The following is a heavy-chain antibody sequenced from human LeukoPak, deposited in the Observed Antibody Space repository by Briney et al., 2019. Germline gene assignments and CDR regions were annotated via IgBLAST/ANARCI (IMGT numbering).Heavy chain of an antibody. V-gene: IGHV3-74*01. J-gene: IGHJ6*02. D-gene: IGHD6-13*01. CDR3: ARDPAAYGMDV. Sequence: GGSLRLSCAASGFTFRNSWMHWVRQAPGKGLVWVSRINDDGSTTNYADSVKGRFTVSRDNAKNTLYLQMNSLRAEDTAVYYCARDPAAYGMDVWGQGTTVTVSS. CDR2: INDDGSTT. CDR1: GFTFRNSW.